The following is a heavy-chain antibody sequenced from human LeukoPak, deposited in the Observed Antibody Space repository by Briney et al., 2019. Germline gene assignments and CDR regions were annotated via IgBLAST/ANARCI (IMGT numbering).Heavy chain of an antibody. V-gene: IGHV4-39*06. D-gene: IGHD2-21*02. Sequence: SETLSLTCTVSGGSITSSPYHWAWIRQPPGRGPEWIGTVSHTGATQYSPSLTSRVTISLDTSKNQFPLSLNSVTAADTAIFYCARSMVTTDRNFDHWGQGTLVTVSS. CDR1: GGSITSSPYH. CDR3: ARSMVTTDRNFDH. J-gene: IGHJ4*01. CDR2: VSHTGAT.